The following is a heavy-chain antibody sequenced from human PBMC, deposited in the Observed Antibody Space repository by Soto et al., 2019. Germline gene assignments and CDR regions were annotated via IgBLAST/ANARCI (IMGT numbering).Heavy chain of an antibody. Sequence: ASVKVSCKTSGYAFTNFGIHWVRQAPGQTLEWMGWINVVDGSTKCSQKFQGRVTITRDTSASTAYMELSSLRSEDTAVYYCARGPELSGIPWGQGTLVTVSS. J-gene: IGHJ1*01. CDR1: GYAFTNFG. CDR3: ARGPELSGIP. CDR2: INVVDGST. D-gene: IGHD3-10*01. V-gene: IGHV1-3*01.